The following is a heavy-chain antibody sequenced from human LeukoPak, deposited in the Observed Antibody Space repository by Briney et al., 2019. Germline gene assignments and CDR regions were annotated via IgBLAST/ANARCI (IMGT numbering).Heavy chain of an antibody. D-gene: IGHD3-22*01. J-gene: IGHJ3*02. Sequence: SETLCLTCTDSGGSISSYYWSWVCQPAGKGLEWVGRIYTNGSTNYNPSLRSPVSLSVDTSKNQFSLKQSSVTAADTCVYYCARSHHITMIVVGTDAFDIWGQGTMVTVSS. CDR1: GGSISSYY. V-gene: IGHV4-4*07. CDR2: IYTNGST. CDR3: ARSHHITMIVVGTDAFDI.